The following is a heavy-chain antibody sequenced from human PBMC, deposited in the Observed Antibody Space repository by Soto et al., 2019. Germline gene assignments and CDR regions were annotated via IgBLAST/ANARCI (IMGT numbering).Heavy chain of an antibody. J-gene: IGHJ4*02. V-gene: IGHV3-11*01. Sequence: GGSLRLSCVASGFTFSDSNMTWIRQAPGKGLEWASYISSGGSAKFYADSVKGRFTISRDSAKNSVYLQMDSLRAEDTAVYFCAKVFKRGGSLDYWGQGTLVTVSS. CDR2: ISSGGSAK. CDR1: GFTFSDSN. CDR3: AKVFKRGGSLDY. D-gene: IGHD3-16*01.